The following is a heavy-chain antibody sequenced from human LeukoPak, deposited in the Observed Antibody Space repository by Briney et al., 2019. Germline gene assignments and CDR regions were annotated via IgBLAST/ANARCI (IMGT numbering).Heavy chain of an antibody. CDR2: IIPILGIA. V-gene: IGHV1-69*04. CDR1: GGTFSSYA. J-gene: IGHJ4*02. D-gene: IGHD5-12*01. CDR3: ARDRSSIAPKDIVATITFNY. Sequence: PVASVKVSCKASGGTFSSYAISWVRQAPGQGLEWMGRIIPILGIANYAQKFQGRVTITADKSTSTAYMELSSLRSEDTAVYYCARDRSSIAPKDIVATITFNYWGQGTLVTVSS.